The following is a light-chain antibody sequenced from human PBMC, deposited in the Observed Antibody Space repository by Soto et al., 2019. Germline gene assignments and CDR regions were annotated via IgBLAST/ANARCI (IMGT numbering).Light chain of an antibody. V-gene: IGKV3-15*01. CDR2: GAS. CDR1: QSVSSN. J-gene: IGKJ4*01. Sequence: EIVMTQSPATLSVSPGERATFSCRASQSVSSNLAWYQQKPGQAPRLLIYGASTRVTGIPARFSGSGSGTEFTLTIGSLQSEDFAVYFCQQYNNWPRSFGGGTKVDI. CDR3: QQYNNWPRS.